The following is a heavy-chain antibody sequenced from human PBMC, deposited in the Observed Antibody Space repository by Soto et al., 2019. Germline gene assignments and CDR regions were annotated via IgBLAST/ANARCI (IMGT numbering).Heavy chain of an antibody. CDR2: ISGSGSTM. J-gene: IGHJ5*02. CDR1: GFTFSDYY. CDR3: AREVGHGWFDP. V-gene: IGHV3-11*01. Sequence: GGSLRLSCAASGFTFSDYYMSWIRQAPGQGLEWISYISGSGSTMYYADSVKGRFTISRDNAKGSVYLQMSGLRAEDTAVYYCAREVGHGWFDPWGQGTLVTVSS.